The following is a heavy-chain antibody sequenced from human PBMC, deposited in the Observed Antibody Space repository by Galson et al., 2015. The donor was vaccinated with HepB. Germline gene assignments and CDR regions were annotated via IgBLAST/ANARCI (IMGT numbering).Heavy chain of an antibody. V-gene: IGHV1-2*04. CDR1: GYTFTGYY. CDR2: INPNSGGT. J-gene: IGHJ3*02. D-gene: IGHD3-22*01. Sequence: SVKVSCKASGYTFTGYYMHWVRQAPGQGLEWMGWINPNSGGTNYAQKFQGWVTMTRDTSISTAYMELSRLRSDDTAVYYCARDYYDSSGHAFDIWGQGTMVTVSS. CDR3: ARDYYDSSGHAFDI.